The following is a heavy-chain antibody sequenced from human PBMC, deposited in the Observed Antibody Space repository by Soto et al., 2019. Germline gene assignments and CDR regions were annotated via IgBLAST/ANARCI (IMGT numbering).Heavy chain of an antibody. J-gene: IGHJ6*02. D-gene: IGHD6-6*01. CDR2: ISAYNGNT. Sequence: SVKVSCKASGYTFTSYGIHWVRQAPGQGLEWMGWISAYNGNTNYAQKLQGRVTMTTDTSTSTAYMELRSLRSDDTAVYYCARDRPRIAAPGMDVWGQGTTVTVSS. CDR3: ARDRPRIAAPGMDV. CDR1: GYTFTSYG. V-gene: IGHV1-18*01.